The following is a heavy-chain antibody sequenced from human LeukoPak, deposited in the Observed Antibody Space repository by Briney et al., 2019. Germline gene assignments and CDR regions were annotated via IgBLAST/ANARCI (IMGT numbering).Heavy chain of an antibody. CDR2: FNPENKET. J-gene: IGHJ4*02. Sequence: ASVKVSCKASGYTLTELSIHWVRQAPGKGLEWMGGFNPENKETIYAEKFQGRVTMTEDTSTDTAYMEMNSLRSEDTAVYYCATTHSISDYWGQGTLVTVSS. V-gene: IGHV1-24*01. D-gene: IGHD2-21*01. CDR3: ATTHSISDY. CDR1: GYTLTELS.